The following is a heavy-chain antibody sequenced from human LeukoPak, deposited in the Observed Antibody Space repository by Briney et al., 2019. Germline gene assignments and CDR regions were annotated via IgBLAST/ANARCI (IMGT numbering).Heavy chain of an antibody. CDR3: ADGGGSGSRY. V-gene: IGHV4-39*01. J-gene: IGHJ4*02. CDR2: IYSSGST. Sequence: SETLSLTCTVSGGSISSSYYYWGWIRQPPGKGLEWIGSIYSSGSTYYNPSLKSRVTISVDTSKNQFSLKLSSVTAADTAVYYCADGGGSGSRYWGQGTLVTVSP. D-gene: IGHD3-10*01. CDR1: GGSISSSYYY.